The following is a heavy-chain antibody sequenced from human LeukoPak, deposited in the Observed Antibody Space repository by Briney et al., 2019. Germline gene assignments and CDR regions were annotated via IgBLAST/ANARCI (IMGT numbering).Heavy chain of an antibody. D-gene: IGHD3-10*01. CDR1: GGSISSYY. V-gene: IGHV4-34*01. J-gene: IGHJ6*02. Sequence: SETLSLTCTVSGGSISSYYWSWIRQPPGKGLEWIGEINHSGSTNFNPSLKSRVTISVDTSKNQFSLKLSSVTAADTAVYYCARTPQYYYGSGSSPIYYYYYGMDVWGQGTTVTVSS. CDR3: ARTPQYYYGSGSSPIYYYYYGMDV. CDR2: INHSGST.